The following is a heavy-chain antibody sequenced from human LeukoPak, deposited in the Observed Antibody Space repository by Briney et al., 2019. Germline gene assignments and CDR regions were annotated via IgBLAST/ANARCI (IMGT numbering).Heavy chain of an antibody. CDR3: VRGGVGSQYYFDY. D-gene: IGHD2-15*01. CDR1: AFTFSSYC. J-gene: IGHJ4*02. V-gene: IGHV3-74*01. Sequence: YCAASAFTFSSYCWHWVGPVPGQGLVWVSRINIDGKITIYAEYVKGRFTISRDNANNTLYLQMNSLRAEDTAVFYCVRGGVGSQYYFDYWGQGTLVTVSS. CDR2: INIDGKIT.